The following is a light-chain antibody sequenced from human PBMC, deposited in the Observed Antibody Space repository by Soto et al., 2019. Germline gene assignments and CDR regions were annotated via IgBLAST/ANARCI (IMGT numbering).Light chain of an antibody. Sequence: AVTQSPGTVSSAPGERGPLSWRARQPVSSNYLAWYQQKPGQAPRLLISGASGRATGVPDRFSGSGSGTDFTLTIDSLESEDFAVYFCQQSGDLPCPFAQGTKVDIK. CDR1: QPVSSNY. CDR2: GAS. CDR3: QQSGDLPCP. V-gene: IGKV3-20*01. J-gene: IGKJ1*01.